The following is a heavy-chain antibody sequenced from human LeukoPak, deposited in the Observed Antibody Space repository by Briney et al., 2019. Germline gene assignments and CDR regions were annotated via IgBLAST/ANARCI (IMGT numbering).Heavy chain of an antibody. J-gene: IGHJ4*02. CDR2: ISYDGSNK. D-gene: IGHD3-22*01. Sequence: PGGSLRLSCAASEFTISSYSMNWVRQAPGKGLEWVAVISYDGSNKYDADSVKGRFTISRDNSKNTLYLQMNSLRAEDTAVYYCARVLNYYDSSGYYFSYWGQGTLVTVSS. CDR1: EFTISSYS. V-gene: IGHV3-30*03. CDR3: ARVLNYYDSSGYYFSY.